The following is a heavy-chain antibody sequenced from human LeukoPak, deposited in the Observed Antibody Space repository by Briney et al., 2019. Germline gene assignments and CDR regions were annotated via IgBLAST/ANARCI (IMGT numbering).Heavy chain of an antibody. D-gene: IGHD2-8*01. V-gene: IGHV4-61*02. J-gene: IGHJ3*01. CDR2: IYTSGST. CDR3: ARDHARYCTNGVCYPSL. CDR1: GGSISSGSYY. Sequence: SETLSLTCTVSGGSISSGSYYWSWIRQPAGKGLEWIGRIYTSGSTNYNPSLKSRVTISVDTSKNQFSLKLSSVTAADTAVYYCARDHARYCTNGVCYPSLWGQGTVVTVSS.